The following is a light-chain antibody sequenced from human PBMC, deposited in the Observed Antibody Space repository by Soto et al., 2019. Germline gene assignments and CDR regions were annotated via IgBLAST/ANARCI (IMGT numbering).Light chain of an antibody. CDR1: SSDVGRYNY. Sequence: QSALTQPASVSGSPGQSIAIFCTGSSSDVGRYNYVSWYQHHPGKAPKLLIYDVIDRPVGVSNRFSGSKSGNTASLTISGLQAEDEADYFCSSYASSNTVLFGGGTKLTVL. V-gene: IGLV2-14*03. CDR3: SSYASSNTVL. CDR2: DVI. J-gene: IGLJ2*01.